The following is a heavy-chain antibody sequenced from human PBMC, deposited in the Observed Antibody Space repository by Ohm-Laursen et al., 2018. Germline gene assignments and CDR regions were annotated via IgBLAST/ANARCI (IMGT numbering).Heavy chain of an antibody. D-gene: IGHD6-19*01. Sequence: GSLRLSCSASGFTFSSYAMSWVRQAPGKGLEWVSAISGSGGSTYYADFVKGRFTISRDNSKNTLYLQMNSLRAEDTAVYYCAKDSVAGRKYFDYWGQGTLVTVSS. V-gene: IGHV3-23*01. CDR1: GFTFSSYA. J-gene: IGHJ4*02. CDR2: ISGSGGST. CDR3: AKDSVAGRKYFDY.